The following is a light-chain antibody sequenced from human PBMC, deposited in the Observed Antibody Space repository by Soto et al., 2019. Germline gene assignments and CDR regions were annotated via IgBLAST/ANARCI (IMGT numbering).Light chain of an antibody. J-gene: IGKJ5*01. CDR1: QRVSSGY. CDR3: QQYGSSPPSST. CDR2: GAS. Sequence: EIVLTQSPGTLSLSPGERATLSCRASQRVSSGYLAWYQQKPGQAPRLLIYGASNRATDIPGRFSGRGSGTDFTLTISRLEPEDFEAYYCQQYGSSPPSSTFGQGTRLEIK. V-gene: IGKV3-20*01.